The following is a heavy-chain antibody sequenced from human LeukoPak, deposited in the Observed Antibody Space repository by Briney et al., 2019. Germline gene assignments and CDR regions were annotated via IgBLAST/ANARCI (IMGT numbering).Heavy chain of an antibody. Sequence: KSSETLSLTCAIYGGSFSGYYWSWIRQPPGKGLEWIGEINHRGSTYYNPSLKSRVTISVDTSKNQFSLKLSSVTAADTAVYYCARDRPAADYYFDYWGQGTLVTVSS. CDR1: GGSFSGYY. D-gene: IGHD2-2*01. V-gene: IGHV4-34*01. CDR3: ARDRPAADYYFDY. J-gene: IGHJ4*02. CDR2: INHRGST.